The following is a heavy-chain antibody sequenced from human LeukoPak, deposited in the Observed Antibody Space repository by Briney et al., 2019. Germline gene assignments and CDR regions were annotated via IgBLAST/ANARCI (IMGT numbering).Heavy chain of an antibody. CDR3: ATRDNWNYGLVDY. CDR1: GGSFSGYY. J-gene: IGHJ4*02. D-gene: IGHD1-7*01. V-gene: IGHV4-34*01. CDR2: INHSGST. Sequence: PSETLSLTCAVYGGSFSGYYWSWIRQPPGKGLECIGEINHSGSTNYNPSLKSRVTISVDTSKNQFSLKLSSVTAADTAVYYCATRDNWNYGLVDYWGQGTLVTVSS.